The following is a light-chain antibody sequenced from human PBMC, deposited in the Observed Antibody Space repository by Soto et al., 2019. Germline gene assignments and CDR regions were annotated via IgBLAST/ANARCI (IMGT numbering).Light chain of an antibody. CDR2: EVS. Sequence: QSALTQPASVSGSPGQSITISCTGTSSDVGGYNHVSWYQQHPGKAPKLMIYEVSDRPSGVSNRFSGSKSGNTASLTISGLQVEDEADYYCSSYTSSSTLVFGGGTKLTVL. V-gene: IGLV2-14*01. J-gene: IGLJ2*01. CDR1: SSDVGGYNH. CDR3: SSYTSSSTLV.